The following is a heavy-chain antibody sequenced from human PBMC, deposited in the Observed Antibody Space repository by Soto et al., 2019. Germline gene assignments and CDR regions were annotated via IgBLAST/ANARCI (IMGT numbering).Heavy chain of an antibody. Sequence: QVQLQQWGAGLLKPSETLSLTCAVYGGSFSGYYWNWIRQPPGKGLEWIGEINHSGSTNYNPSLKSPVAISLDTSKTQFSLTLSSMTAADTAVYYCARGYGRNFAYWGQGTLVTVSS. CDR1: GGSFSGYY. CDR2: INHSGST. CDR3: ARGYGRNFAY. J-gene: IGHJ4*02. V-gene: IGHV4-34*01. D-gene: IGHD3-10*01.